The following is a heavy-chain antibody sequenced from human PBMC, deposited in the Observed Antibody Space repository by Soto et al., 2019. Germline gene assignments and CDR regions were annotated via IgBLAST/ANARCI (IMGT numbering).Heavy chain of an antibody. CDR3: ARGGGSNSSWFDP. CDR2: IIPIFGTA. CDR1: RGTFSSYA. D-gene: IGHD4-4*01. V-gene: IGHV1-69*12. J-gene: IGHJ5*02. Sequence: QVQLVQSGAEVKKPGFSVKVSCKASRGTFSSYAISWVRQAPGQGLEWMGGIIPIFGTANYAQKFQGRVTITADESTSNAYMELSSVRSEDMAVYYCARGGGSNSSWFDPWGQGTLVTVSS.